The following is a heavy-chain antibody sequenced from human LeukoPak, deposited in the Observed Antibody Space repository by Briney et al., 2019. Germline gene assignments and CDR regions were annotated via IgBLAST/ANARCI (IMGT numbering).Heavy chain of an antibody. D-gene: IGHD6-13*01. Sequence: SETLSLTCAVSGGSMSGYYWSWIRQPPGKGLEWIGYIFYSGSTNHNPSLKSQVTISVDTSKNQFSLKLSSVTAADTAVYYCARGLGSSSSWRLHYYYMDVWGKGTTVTVSS. CDR2: IFYSGST. CDR3: ARGLGSSSSWRLHYYYMDV. J-gene: IGHJ6*03. V-gene: IGHV4-59*12. CDR1: GGSMSGYY.